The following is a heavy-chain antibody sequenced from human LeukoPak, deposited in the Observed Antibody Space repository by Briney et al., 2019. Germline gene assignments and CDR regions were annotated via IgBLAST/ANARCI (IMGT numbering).Heavy chain of an antibody. D-gene: IGHD3-22*01. V-gene: IGHV3-23*01. CDR1: GFTFSTYA. J-gene: IGHJ5*01. CDR2: ISGRGELT. CDR3: VKDRPNYYGSEGHYYRQNGDS. Sequence: QHGGSLGLSCGASGFTFSTYARSWVRQPPGKGLEWVASISGRGELTYYTDSVRGRFTISRDNSRSTLYLQMNFLRTDDTAVYYCVKDRPNYYGSEGHYYRQNGDSWGQGTLVTVSS.